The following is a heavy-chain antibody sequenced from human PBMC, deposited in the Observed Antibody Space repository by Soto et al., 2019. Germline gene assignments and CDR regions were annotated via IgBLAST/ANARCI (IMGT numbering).Heavy chain of an antibody. CDR2: IIPIFGTA. J-gene: IGHJ3*02. D-gene: IGHD3-3*01. CDR1: GGSFSSYA. Sequence: SVKVSCKASGGSFSSYAISWVRQAPGQGLEWMGGIIPIFGTANYAQKFQGRVTITADESTSTAYMELSSLRSEDTAVYYCARADYDFWSGYLGGAFDIWGQGTMVTV. CDR3: ARADYDFWSGYLGGAFDI. V-gene: IGHV1-69*13.